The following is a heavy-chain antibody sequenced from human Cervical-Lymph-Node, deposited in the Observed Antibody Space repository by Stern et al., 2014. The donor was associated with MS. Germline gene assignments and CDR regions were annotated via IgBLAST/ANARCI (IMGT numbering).Heavy chain of an antibody. CDR1: GGSISRGGYY. CDR3: ASSERWFWSFDY. CDR2: IYYGGST. J-gene: IGHJ4*02. Sequence: QLQLQESGPGLVKPSQTLSLTCTVSGGSISRGGYYWSWIRQHPGKGLGWIGYIYYGGSTYYNPSLKSRVTISEDTSENQFSLKLSSVTAADTAVYYCASSERWFWSFDYWGQGTLVTVSS. V-gene: IGHV4-31*03. D-gene: IGHD3-3*01.